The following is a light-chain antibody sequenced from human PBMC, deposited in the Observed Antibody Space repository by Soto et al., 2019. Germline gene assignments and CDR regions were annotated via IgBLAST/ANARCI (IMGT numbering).Light chain of an antibody. V-gene: IGKV1-33*01. CDR1: QDIRNY. Sequence: DIQITQSPSSLSASVGDRVTITCQASQDIRNYLNWYQQKPGKAPKLLIFDALNLEVGVPSRFSGSGSGTDFTFTISSLQPEDVATYYCLQYDNLPPYTFGQGTKVDIK. CDR3: LQYDNLPPYT. J-gene: IGKJ2*01. CDR2: DAL.